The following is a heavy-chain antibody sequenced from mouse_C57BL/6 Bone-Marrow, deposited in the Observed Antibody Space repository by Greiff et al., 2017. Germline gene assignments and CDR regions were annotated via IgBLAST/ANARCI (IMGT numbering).Heavy chain of an antibody. D-gene: IGHD3-3*01. V-gene: IGHV3-6*01. CDR2: ISYDGSN. CDR3: AREGGRDYFDY. CDR1: GYSITSGYY. J-gene: IGHJ2*01. Sequence: EVQLQESGPGLVKPSQSLSLTCSVTGYSITSGYYWNWIRQFPGNKLEWMGYISYDGSNNSNPSLKNRISITRDTSKNQFFLKLNSVTTEDTATYYCAREGGRDYFDYWGQGTTLTVSS.